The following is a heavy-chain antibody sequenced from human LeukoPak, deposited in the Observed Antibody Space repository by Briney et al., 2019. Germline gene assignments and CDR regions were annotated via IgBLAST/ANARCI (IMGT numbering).Heavy chain of an antibody. CDR3: AREGTMIRGIVTHLFDY. V-gene: IGHV3-7*04. CDR1: GFTFSSHW. Sequence: PAESLTLSCVASGFTFSSHWMSWVRQPPGKGLQCLANIKQDGSGKYYVDSVKGRFTMSRDNAKNSLDLQMNSLRAEDTALYYCAREGTMIRGIVTHLFDYWAQGILVTVSS. D-gene: IGHD3-10*01. J-gene: IGHJ4*02. CDR2: IKQDGSGK.